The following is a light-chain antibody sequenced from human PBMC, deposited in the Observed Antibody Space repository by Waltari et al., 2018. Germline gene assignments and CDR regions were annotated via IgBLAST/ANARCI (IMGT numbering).Light chain of an antibody. CDR3: MQTLQTPFT. CDR1: QSLLHSNGYSY. V-gene: IGKV2-28*01. CDR2: LGS. Sequence: DIVMTQSPLSLPVTPGEPASNSCRSSQSLLHSNGYSYLAWYLQKAGQSPQLLIYLGSMRASGVPDRFSGSGSGTDFTLKISRVEAEDVGVYYCMQTLQTPFTFGPGTKVDIK. J-gene: IGKJ3*01.